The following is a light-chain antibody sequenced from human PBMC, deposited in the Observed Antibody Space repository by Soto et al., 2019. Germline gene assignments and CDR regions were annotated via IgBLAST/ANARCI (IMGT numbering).Light chain of an antibody. J-gene: IGKJ1*01. CDR3: QQYNTCPWT. Sequence: MRMTQSQSSMAASIGVKVSXTCGTSQGINDYLNWYQMKPGEAPKLLIYAASSLKSGIPSRFSGSASGTEFTLTIISLQPDDFATYYCQQYNTCPWTFGQGSKVDI. V-gene: IGKV1-39*01. CDR1: QGINDY. CDR2: AAS.